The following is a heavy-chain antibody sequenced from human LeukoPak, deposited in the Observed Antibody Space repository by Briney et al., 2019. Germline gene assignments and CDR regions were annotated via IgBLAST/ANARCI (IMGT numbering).Heavy chain of an antibody. CDR3: ARQFSAGVFDY. CDR2: INPGDSDF. J-gene: IGHJ4*02. D-gene: IGHD7-27*01. V-gene: IGHV5-51*01. CDR1: GYSFTTYW. Sequence: GESLKISCKASGYSFTTYWIGWVRQMPGEGLEWMGIINPGDSDFRYGPSFRGQVTVSADKSISTVYLYWSSLKASDTAMYYCARQFSAGVFDYWGQGTLVTVSS.